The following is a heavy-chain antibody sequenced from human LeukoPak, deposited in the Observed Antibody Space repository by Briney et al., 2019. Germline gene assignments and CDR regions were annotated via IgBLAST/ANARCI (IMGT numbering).Heavy chain of an antibody. CDR1: GFSITTYY. D-gene: IGHD1-26*01. CDR3: ARHIREVGESHYFDY. V-gene: IGHV4-59*01. J-gene: IGHJ4*02. Sequence: KPSETLSLTCTVSGFSITTYYWSWIRQSPGNGLEWIGQIHPSGSTTYNPSLKSRVTMSLVTSKNQFSLHLSSVPAADTAVYYCARHIREVGESHYFDYWGQGTLVTVTS. CDR2: IHPSGST.